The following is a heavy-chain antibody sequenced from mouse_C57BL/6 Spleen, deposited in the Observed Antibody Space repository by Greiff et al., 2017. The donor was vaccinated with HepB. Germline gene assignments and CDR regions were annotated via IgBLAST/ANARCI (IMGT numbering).Heavy chain of an antibody. V-gene: IGHV1-82*01. CDR1: GYAFSSSW. CDR3: ARDSSGYHYYAMDY. D-gene: IGHD3-2*02. CDR2: IYPGDGDT. Sequence: QVQLQQSGPELVKPGASVKISCKASGYAFSSSWMNWVKQRPGKGLEWIGRIYPGDGDTNYNGKFKGKATLTADKSSSTAYMQLSSLTSEDSAVYCCARDSSGYHYYAMDYWGQGTSVTVSS. J-gene: IGHJ4*01.